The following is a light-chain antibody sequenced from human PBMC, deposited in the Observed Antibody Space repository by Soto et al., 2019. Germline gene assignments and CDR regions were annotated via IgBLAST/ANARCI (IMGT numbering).Light chain of an antibody. J-gene: IGLJ1*01. CDR3: QVWDSSSDHYV. CDR1: NIGSKS. CDR2: DDS. Sequence: SYELTQPPSVSVAPGQTARITCGGNNIGSKSVHWCQQKPGQAPVLVVYDDSDRPSGIPERFSGSNSGNTATLTISRVEAGDEADYYCQVWDSSSDHYVFGAGTKVTVL. V-gene: IGLV3-21*02.